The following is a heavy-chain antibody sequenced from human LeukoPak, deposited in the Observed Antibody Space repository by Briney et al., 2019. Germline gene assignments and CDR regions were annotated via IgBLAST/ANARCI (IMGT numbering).Heavy chain of an antibody. D-gene: IGHD4-17*01. V-gene: IGHV4-39*01. J-gene: IGHJ5*02. CDR2: IYYSGST. Sequence: PSETLSLTCTVSGGSISSSSYYWGWIRQPPGKGLEWIGSIYYSGSTYYNPSLKSRVTISVDTSKNQFSLKLSSVTAADTAVYYCARHVSIYGDYGGQGGFDPWGQGTLVTVSS. CDR1: GGSISSSSYY. CDR3: ARHVSIYGDYGGQGGFDP.